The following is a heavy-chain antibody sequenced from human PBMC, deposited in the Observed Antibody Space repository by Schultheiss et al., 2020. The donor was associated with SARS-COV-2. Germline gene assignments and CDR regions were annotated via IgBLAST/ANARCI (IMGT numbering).Heavy chain of an antibody. J-gene: IGHJ6*02. CDR1: GGSISSYY. V-gene: IGHV4-59*12. D-gene: IGHD7-27*01. CDR3: ARTGEVLYGMDV. CDR2: IYYSGST. Sequence: ETLSLTCTVSGGSISSYYWSWIRQPPGKGLEWIGYIYYSGSTNYNPSLKSRVTISVDTSKNQFSLKLSSVTAADTAVYYCARTGEVLYGMDVWGQGTTVTVSS.